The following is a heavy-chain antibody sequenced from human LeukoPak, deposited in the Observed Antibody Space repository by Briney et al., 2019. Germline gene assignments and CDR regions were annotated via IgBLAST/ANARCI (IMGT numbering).Heavy chain of an antibody. CDR3: ARVRYCTSTSCPDFDC. CDR2: INPNSGGT. V-gene: IGHV1-2*02. Sequence: ASVKVSCKASGYTFTGYYMHWVRQAPGQGLEWMGWINPNSGGTNYAQKFQGRVTMTRDTSISTAYMELSRLRSDDTAVYSCARVRYCTSTSCPDFDCWGQGTLVTVSS. CDR1: GYTFTGYY. D-gene: IGHD2-2*01. J-gene: IGHJ4*02.